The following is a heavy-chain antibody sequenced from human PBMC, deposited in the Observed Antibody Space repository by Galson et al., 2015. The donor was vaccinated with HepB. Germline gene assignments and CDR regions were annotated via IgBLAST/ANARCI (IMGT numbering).Heavy chain of an antibody. CDR1: GYTFTHYV. V-gene: IGHV1-3*01. CDR2: INAANGNT. Sequence: SVKVSCKASGYTFTHYVMHWVHQAPGQRLEWMGWINAANGNTKYSQIFQDRVTITRDTSASTAYMELSSLISEDTAVYYCAKGPSYYGSGDYYLEYWGQGTLVTVSS. J-gene: IGHJ4*02. D-gene: IGHD3-10*01. CDR3: AKGPSYYGSGDYYLEY.